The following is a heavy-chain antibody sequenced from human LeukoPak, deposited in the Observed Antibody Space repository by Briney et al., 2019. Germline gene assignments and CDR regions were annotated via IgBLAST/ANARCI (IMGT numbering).Heavy chain of an antibody. CDR2: IYSGGST. V-gene: IGHV3-23*03. CDR1: GFTFSSYA. CDR3: AKGEVYFDI. Sequence: PGGSLRLSCAASGFTFSSYAMSWVRQAPGKGLEWVSVIYSGGSTYYADSVKGRFTISRDNSKNTLYLQMNSLRADDTAVYYCAKGEVYFDIWGQGTLVTVSS. J-gene: IGHJ3*02. D-gene: IGHD5/OR15-5a*01.